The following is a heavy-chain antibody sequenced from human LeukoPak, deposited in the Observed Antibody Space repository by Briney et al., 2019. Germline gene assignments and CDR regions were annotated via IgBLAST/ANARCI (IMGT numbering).Heavy chain of an antibody. V-gene: IGHV3-11*04. D-gene: IGHD3-10*01. J-gene: IGHJ4*02. CDR2: ISSSGSTI. CDR3: ARVMVRGLPRGTFNY. Sequence: GGSLRLSCAASGFTFSDYYMSWIRQAPGKGLEWVSYISSSGSTIYYADSVKGRFTISRDNAKNSLYLQMNSLRAEDTAVYYCARVMVRGLPRGTFNYWGQGTLVTVSS. CDR1: GFTFSDYY.